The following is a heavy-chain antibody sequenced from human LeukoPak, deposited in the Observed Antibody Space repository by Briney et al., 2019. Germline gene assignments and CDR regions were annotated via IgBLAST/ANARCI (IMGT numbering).Heavy chain of an antibody. J-gene: IGHJ4*02. CDR2: ISGSGGST. CDR1: GFTFNTYG. V-gene: IGHV3-23*01. CDR3: AKGYCSSTSCYGHVSTTFDY. D-gene: IGHD2-2*01. Sequence: QPGGSLRLSCAASGFTFNTYGMSWVRQAPGKGLEWVSGISGSGGSTYYADSVKGRFTISRDNSKNTLYLQMNSLRAEDTAVYYCAKGYCSSTSCYGHVSTTFDYWGQGTLVTVSS.